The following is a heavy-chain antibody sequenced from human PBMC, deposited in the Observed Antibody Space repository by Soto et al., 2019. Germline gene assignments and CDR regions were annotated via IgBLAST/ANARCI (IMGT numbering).Heavy chain of an antibody. CDR2: IYSGGST. CDR1: GFTFSSYA. Sequence: PGGSLRLSCAASGFTFSSYAMSWVRQAPGKGLEWVSVIYSGGSTYYADSVKGRFTISRDNSKNTLYLQMNSLRAEDTAVYYCARDRKIITMVRGVSPYYYYYYGMDVWGQGTTVTVS. J-gene: IGHJ6*02. D-gene: IGHD3-10*01. V-gene: IGHV3-66*01. CDR3: ARDRKIITMVRGVSPYYYYYYGMDV.